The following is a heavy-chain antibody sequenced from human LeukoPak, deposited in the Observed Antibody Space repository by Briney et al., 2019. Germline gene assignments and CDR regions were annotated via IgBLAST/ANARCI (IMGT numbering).Heavy chain of an antibody. CDR1: GGTFSSYA. V-gene: IGHV1-69*05. J-gene: IGHJ4*02. CDR2: IIPIFGTA. CDR3: ARSAAECLFD. Sequence: SVKVSCKASGGTFSSYAISWVGQAPGQGLEWMGGIIPIFGTANYAQKFQGRVTITTDESTSTAYMELSSLRSEDTAVYYCARSAAECLFDWGQGTLVTVSS. D-gene: IGHD2-2*01.